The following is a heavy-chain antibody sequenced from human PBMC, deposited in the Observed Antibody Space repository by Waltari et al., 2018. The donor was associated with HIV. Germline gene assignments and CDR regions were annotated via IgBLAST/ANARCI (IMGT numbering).Heavy chain of an antibody. CDR2: IKDDGSEK. CDR1: GFTFTHSW. J-gene: IGHJ6*02. Sequence: EVQLMEFWGGFVQYWRSLRLSCVASGFTFTHSWMSWVRQTPGKGLEWVAYIKDDGSEKYYMVSVKGRFTISRDNANNSMFLQMNSLRAEDTAVYYCVRIGTFPHNYAIDFWGQGTTVTVSS. V-gene: IGHV3-7*01. CDR3: VRIGTFPHNYAIDF. D-gene: IGHD1-26*01.